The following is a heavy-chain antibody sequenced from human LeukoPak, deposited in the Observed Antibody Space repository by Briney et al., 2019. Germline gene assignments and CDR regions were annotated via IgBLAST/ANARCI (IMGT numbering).Heavy chain of an antibody. V-gene: IGHV1-46*01. D-gene: IGHD3-22*01. CDR1: GYTFTSYF. CDR3: ARAGYESSGYYSY. Sequence: ASVKVSCKASGYTFTSYFMHWVRQAPGQGLEWMGIINPSGGSTNYAQKFQGRVTMTRDTSTSTVYMELSSLRSEDTAVYYRARAGYESSGYYSYWGQGTLVTVS. J-gene: IGHJ4*02. CDR2: INPSGGST.